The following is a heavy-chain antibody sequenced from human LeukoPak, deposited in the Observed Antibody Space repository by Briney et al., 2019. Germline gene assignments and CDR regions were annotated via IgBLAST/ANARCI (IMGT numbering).Heavy chain of an antibody. Sequence: GGSLRLSCAASGFTFSSYAMHWVRQAPGKGLEWVAVISYDGSNKYYADSVKGRFTISRDNSKNTLYLQMNSLRAEDTAVYYCAREWSGVVTDSYYYYYGMDVWGQGTTVTVSS. V-gene: IGHV3-30*04. CDR1: GFTFSSYA. J-gene: IGHJ6*02. CDR2: ISYDGSNK. D-gene: IGHD4-23*01. CDR3: AREWSGVVTDSYYYYYGMDV.